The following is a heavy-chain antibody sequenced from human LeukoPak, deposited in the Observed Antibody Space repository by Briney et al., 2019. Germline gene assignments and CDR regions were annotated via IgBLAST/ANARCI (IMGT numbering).Heavy chain of an antibody. CDR1: GFTFSSYE. D-gene: IGHD2/OR15-2a*01. V-gene: IGHV3-48*03. CDR2: ISSSGSTI. Sequence: GGSLRLSCAASGFTFSSYEMNWVRQAPGKGLEWVSYISSSGSTIYYADSVKGRFTISRDNAKNSLYLQMNSLRAEDTAVYYCARGGDTLSSVHYWGQGTLVTVSS. J-gene: IGHJ4*02. CDR3: ARGGDTLSSVHY.